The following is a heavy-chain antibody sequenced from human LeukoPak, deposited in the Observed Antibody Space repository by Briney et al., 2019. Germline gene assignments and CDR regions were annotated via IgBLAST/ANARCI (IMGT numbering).Heavy chain of an antibody. V-gene: IGHV1-2*02. CDR3: ARDYVWGSYRPSLVDY. CDR2: INPNSGGT. J-gene: IGHJ4*02. Sequence: GASVTVSFKASGYTFTGYYMHWVRQAPGQGLEWMGWINPNSGGTNYAQKFQGRVTMTRDTSISTAYMELSKLRSDDTAVYYCARDYVWGSYRPSLVDYWGQGTLVTVSS. CDR1: GYTFTGYY. D-gene: IGHD3-16*02.